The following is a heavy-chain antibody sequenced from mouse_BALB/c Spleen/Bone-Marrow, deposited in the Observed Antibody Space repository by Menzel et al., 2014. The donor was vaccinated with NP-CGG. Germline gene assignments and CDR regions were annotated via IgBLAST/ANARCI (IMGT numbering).Heavy chain of an antibody. V-gene: IGHV3-5*02. CDR2: IYYSGTI. CDR3: ARYYGNYFDY. Sequence: EVKLLESGPGLVKPSQTVSLTCTVTGISITTGNYRWSWIRQFPGNKLEWIGYIYYSGTITYNPSLTSRTTITRDTSXNQFFLEMNSLTAEDTATYYCARYYGNYFDYWGQGTTLTVSS. CDR1: GISITTGNYR. D-gene: IGHD1-1*02. J-gene: IGHJ2*01.